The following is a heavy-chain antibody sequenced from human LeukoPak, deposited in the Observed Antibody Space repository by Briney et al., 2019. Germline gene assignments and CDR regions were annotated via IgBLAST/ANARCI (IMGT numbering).Heavy chain of an antibody. CDR2: LSSDGSNE. J-gene: IGHJ4*02. D-gene: IGHD1-26*01. Sequence: GGSLRLSCATSGFTFSNYAMNWVRQAPGKGLEWVAVLSSDGSNEYYADSVKGRFTISRDNAKNSLYLQMNSLRAEDTAVYYCARDWVVGAHFDYWGQGTLVTVSS. V-gene: IGHV3-30-3*01. CDR1: GFTFSNYA. CDR3: ARDWVVGAHFDY.